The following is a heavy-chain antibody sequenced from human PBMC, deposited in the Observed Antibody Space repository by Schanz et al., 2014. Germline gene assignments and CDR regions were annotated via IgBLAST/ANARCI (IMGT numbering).Heavy chain of an antibody. CDR2: INHGGST. D-gene: IGHD2-2*01. V-gene: IGHV4-34*01. J-gene: IGHJ4*02. CDR1: GGSFSGYY. Sequence: QVQLQQWGAGLLKPSETLSLTCAVYGGSFSGYYWSWIRQPPGKGLEWIAEINHGGSTNYNPSLKRRVTKAVDTSKNQVSRKLRSVTAADTAVYYCARAARRTRVVPLYFDYWGQGTLVTVSS. CDR3: ARAARRTRVVPLYFDY.